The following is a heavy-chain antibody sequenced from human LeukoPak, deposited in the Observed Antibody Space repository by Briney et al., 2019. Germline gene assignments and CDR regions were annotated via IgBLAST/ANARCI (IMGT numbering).Heavy chain of an antibody. D-gene: IGHD3-3*01. Sequence: GGSLRLSCAASGFTFSSYGMSWVRQAPGKGLEWVSAISGSGGSTYYADSVEGRFTISRDNSKNTLYLQMNSLRAEDTAVYYCAKADYDFWSGFHYWGQGTLVTVSS. CDR3: AKADYDFWSGFHY. CDR2: ISGSGGST. J-gene: IGHJ4*02. V-gene: IGHV3-23*01. CDR1: GFTFSSYG.